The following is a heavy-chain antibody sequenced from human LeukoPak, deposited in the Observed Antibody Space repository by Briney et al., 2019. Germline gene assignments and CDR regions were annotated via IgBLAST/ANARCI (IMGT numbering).Heavy chain of an antibody. Sequence: GASVKVSCKASGYTFTGYYIHWVRQAPGQGLEWMGWINPNSGGTGYSQKFQGRVFITRDTSINTAYMELSSLGSDDTAVYYCARDGRGSRSSWFDPWGQGTLVIVSS. CDR3: ARDGRGSRSSWFDP. CDR2: INPNSGGT. J-gene: IGHJ5*02. V-gene: IGHV1-2*02. D-gene: IGHD3-10*01. CDR1: GYTFTGYY.